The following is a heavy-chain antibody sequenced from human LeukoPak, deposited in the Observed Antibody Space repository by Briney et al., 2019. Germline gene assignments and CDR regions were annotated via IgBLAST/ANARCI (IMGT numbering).Heavy chain of an antibody. V-gene: IGHV4-34*01. J-gene: IGHJ4*02. CDR2: INHSGST. CDR1: GGSFSGYY. CDR3: ATALGWGPPRN. D-gene: IGHD3-16*01. Sequence: PSETLSLTCAVYGGSFSGYYWSWIRQPPGKGLEWIGEINHSGSTNYNPSLKSRVTISADTSKNQFSLKLSSVTAADTAVYYCATALGWGPPRNWGQGTLVTVSS.